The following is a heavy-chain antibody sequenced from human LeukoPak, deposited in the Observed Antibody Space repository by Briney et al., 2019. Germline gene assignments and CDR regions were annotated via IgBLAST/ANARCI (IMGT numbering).Heavy chain of an antibody. Sequence: GGSLRLSCAASGFTTFSHMNWVRQAPGKGLEWVSVIHSGGGGIPYYADSVKGRFTISRDNSKNTVYLQMSSLRAEDTAVYYCAREDQQLPDYWGQGTLVTVSS. CDR3: AREDQQLPDY. J-gene: IGHJ4*02. CDR1: GFTTFSH. CDR2: IHSGGGGIP. V-gene: IGHV3-53*05. D-gene: IGHD6-13*01.